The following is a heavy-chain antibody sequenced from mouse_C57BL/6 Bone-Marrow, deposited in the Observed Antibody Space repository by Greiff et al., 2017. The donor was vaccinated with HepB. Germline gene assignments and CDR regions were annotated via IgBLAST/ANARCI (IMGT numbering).Heavy chain of an antibody. CDR3: ARSGLDAMDY. D-gene: IGHD4-1*01. CDR2: IRNKANGYTT. CDR1: GFTFTDYY. Sequence: DVKLVESGGGLVQPGGSLSLSCAASGFTFTDYYMSWVRQPPGKALEWLGFIRNKANGYTTEYSASVKGRFTISRDNSQSILYLQMNALRAEDSATYYCARSGLDAMDYWGQGTSVTVSS. J-gene: IGHJ4*01. V-gene: IGHV7-3*01.